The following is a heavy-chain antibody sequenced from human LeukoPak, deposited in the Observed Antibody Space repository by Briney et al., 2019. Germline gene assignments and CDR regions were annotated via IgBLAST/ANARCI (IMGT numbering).Heavy chain of an antibody. J-gene: IGHJ4*02. Sequence: SETLSLTCAVSGGSISSSNWWSWVRQPPGKGLEWIGEIYHSGSTNYNPSLKSRVTISVGKSKNQFSLKLSSVTAADTAVYYCARSQGLLWFGVLSFPHYFDYWGQGTLVTVSS. CDR1: GGSISSSNW. V-gene: IGHV4-4*02. D-gene: IGHD3-10*01. CDR2: IYHSGST. CDR3: ARSQGLLWFGVLSFPHYFDY.